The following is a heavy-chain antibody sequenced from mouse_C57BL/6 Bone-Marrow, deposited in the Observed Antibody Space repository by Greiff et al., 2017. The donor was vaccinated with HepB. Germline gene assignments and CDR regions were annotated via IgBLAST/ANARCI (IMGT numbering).Heavy chain of an antibody. Sequence: EVKVVESGGGLVQPKGSLKLSCAASGFSFNTYAMNWVRQAPGKGMEWVARIRSKSNNYETYYADSVKDRFTISRDDSESMLYLQMNNLKTEDTAMYYCVRHESHYYGSSYGYFDVWGTGTTVTVSS. CDR2: IRSKSNNYET. J-gene: IGHJ1*03. D-gene: IGHD1-1*01. CDR3: VRHESHYYGSSYGYFDV. CDR1: GFSFNTYA. V-gene: IGHV10-1*01.